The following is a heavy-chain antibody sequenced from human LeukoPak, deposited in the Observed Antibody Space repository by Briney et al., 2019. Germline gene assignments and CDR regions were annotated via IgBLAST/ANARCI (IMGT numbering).Heavy chain of an antibody. CDR3: ARGEDGFWSGYVEH. CDR2: ITYDGSNN. Sequence: GGSLRLSCAASGFTFNSYALHWVRQAPGKGLEWVAVITYDGSNNYYGESVKGRFTISRDNSKNMVYLQVNSLRPEDTAVYYCARGEDGFWSGYVEHWGQGTLVTVSS. CDR1: GFTFNSYA. D-gene: IGHD3-3*01. J-gene: IGHJ1*01. V-gene: IGHV3-30*04.